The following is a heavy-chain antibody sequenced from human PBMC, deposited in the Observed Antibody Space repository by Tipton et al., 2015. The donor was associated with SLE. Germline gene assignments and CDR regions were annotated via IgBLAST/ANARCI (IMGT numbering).Heavy chain of an antibody. Sequence: GLVKPSQTLSLTCAISGDSVSTYSAAWTWIRQSPSRGLEWLGRTYYRSKWYSDYAVSVKSRITINPDTSKNQFSLQLNSVTPEDTAVYYCARVWGTGSRGVDYWGQGTLVTVSS. D-gene: IGHD2-2*01. CDR2: TYYRSKWYS. CDR1: GDSVSTYSAA. V-gene: IGHV6-1*01. J-gene: IGHJ4*02. CDR3: ARVWGTGSRGVDY.